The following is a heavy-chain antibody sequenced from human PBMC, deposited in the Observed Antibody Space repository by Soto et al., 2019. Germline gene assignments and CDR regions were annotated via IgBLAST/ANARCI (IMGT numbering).Heavy chain of an antibody. Sequence: SETLSLTCTVSGGSISSSRSYWGWIRQPPGKGLECIGSIYYSGSAYYSPSLKSRVTMSVDTSKNQLSLKLSSVTAADTAVYYCARLHCNSPNCVPLDPWGQGTLVTVSS. D-gene: IGHD2-2*01. V-gene: IGHV4-39*01. CDR3: ARLHCNSPNCVPLDP. J-gene: IGHJ5*02. CDR2: IYYSGSA. CDR1: GGSISSSRSY.